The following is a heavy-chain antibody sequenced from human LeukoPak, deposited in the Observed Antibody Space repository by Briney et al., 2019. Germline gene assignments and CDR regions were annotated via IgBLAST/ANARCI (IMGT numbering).Heavy chain of an antibody. CDR2: ICYSGST. D-gene: IGHD6-19*01. J-gene: IGHJ4*02. V-gene: IGHV4-59*01. CDR1: GGSISSYY. Sequence: PSETLSLTCTVSGGSISSYYWSWIRQPPGKGLEWIGYICYSGSTNYNPSLKSRVTISVDTSKNQFSLKLSSVTAADTAVYYCARDTVAGTLDYWGQGTLVTVSS. CDR3: ARDTVAGTLDY.